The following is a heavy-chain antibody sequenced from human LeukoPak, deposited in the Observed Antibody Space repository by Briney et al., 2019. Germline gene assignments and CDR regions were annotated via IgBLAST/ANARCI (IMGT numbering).Heavy chain of an antibody. CDR1: GFTFSSYA. J-gene: IGHJ6*03. CDR2: ISGSGGST. D-gene: IGHD6-13*01. Sequence: GGSLRLSCAASGFTFSSYAMSWVRQAPGKGLEWVSAISGSGGSTYYADPVKGRFTISRDNSKNTLYLQMNSLRAEDTAVYYCAKGYSSSWTNYYYYYYMDVWGKGTTVTVSS. V-gene: IGHV3-23*01. CDR3: AKGYSSSWTNYYYYYYMDV.